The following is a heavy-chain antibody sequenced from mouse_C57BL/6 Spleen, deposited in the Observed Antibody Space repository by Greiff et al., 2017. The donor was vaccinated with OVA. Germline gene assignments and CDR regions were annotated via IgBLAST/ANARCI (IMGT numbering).Heavy chain of an antibody. D-gene: IGHD4-1*01. CDR2: INPSTGGT. Sequence: EVQLQESGPELVKPGASVKISCKASGYSFTGYYMNWVKQSPEKSLEWIGEINPSTGGTTYNQKFKAKATLTVDKSSSTAYMQLKSLTSEDSAVYYYAKTGTRYFDVWGTGTTVTVSS. J-gene: IGHJ1*03. V-gene: IGHV1-42*01. CDR1: GYSFTGYY. CDR3: AKTGTRYFDV.